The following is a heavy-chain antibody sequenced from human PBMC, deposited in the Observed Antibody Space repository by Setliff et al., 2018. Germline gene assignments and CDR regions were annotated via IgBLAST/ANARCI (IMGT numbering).Heavy chain of an antibody. CDR2: IYPSNSNI. V-gene: IGHV5-51*01. Sequence: PGESLKISCKASGYSFTDYWIAWVRQMPGKGLEWMGIIYPSNSNIKYSPSFEAQITFSVDKSITTAYLQWSSLKASDTAICYCARHRVGNSGYAIPILDFWGQGALVTVSS. CDR1: GYSFTDYW. CDR3: ARHRVGNSGYAIPILDF. J-gene: IGHJ4*02. D-gene: IGHD5-12*01.